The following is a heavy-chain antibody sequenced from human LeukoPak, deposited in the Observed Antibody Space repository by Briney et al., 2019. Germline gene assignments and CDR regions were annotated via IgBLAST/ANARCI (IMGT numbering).Heavy chain of an antibody. CDR3: TRGYSISSEAHYGMDV. CDR1: GFTFNHYW. Sequence: PGGSLRLSCAASGFTFNHYWMNWVRQAPGKGLVSVSRLSNDGSTTSYVDSVKGRFTISRDNAKNTVYLQMNSLRAEDTAVYYCTRGYSISSEAHYGMDVWGQGTMVTVSS. V-gene: IGHV3-74*01. CDR2: LSNDGSTT. J-gene: IGHJ6*02. D-gene: IGHD6-6*01.